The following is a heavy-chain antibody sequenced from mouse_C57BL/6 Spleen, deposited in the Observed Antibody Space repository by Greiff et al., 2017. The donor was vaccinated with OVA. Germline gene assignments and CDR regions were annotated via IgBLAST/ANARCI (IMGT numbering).Heavy chain of an antibody. CDR3: ARSYGNSPAMDY. V-gene: IGHV1-80*01. CDR2: IYPGDGDT. Sequence: QVQLKESGAELVKPGASVKISCKASGYAFSSYWMNWVKQRPGKGLEWIGQIYPGDGDTNYNGKFKGKATLTADKSSSTAYMPLSSLTPEDSACYFCARSYGNSPAMDYWGQGTSVTVSS. D-gene: IGHD2-1*01. J-gene: IGHJ4*01. CDR1: GYAFSSYW.